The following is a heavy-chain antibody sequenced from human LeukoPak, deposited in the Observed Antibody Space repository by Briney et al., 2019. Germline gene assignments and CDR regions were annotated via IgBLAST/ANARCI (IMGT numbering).Heavy chain of an antibody. D-gene: IGHD2-15*01. CDR3: ARGRYCSADICSGGDAFDI. CDR2: IYTRGST. Sequence: SATLSLTCTVSGGSIDNYYWSWIRQPAGKGLEWIGRIYTRGSTNYNPSLKSRVTMSVDTSKNQFSLKLSSVTAADTAVYYCARGRYCSADICSGGDAFDIWGQGTMVSVSS. V-gene: IGHV4-4*07. CDR1: GGSIDNYY. J-gene: IGHJ3*02.